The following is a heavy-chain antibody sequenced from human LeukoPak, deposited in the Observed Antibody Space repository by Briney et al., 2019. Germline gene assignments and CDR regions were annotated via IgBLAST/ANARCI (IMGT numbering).Heavy chain of an antibody. CDR2: INAGNGNA. J-gene: IGHJ3*02. V-gene: IGHV1-3*01. CDR1: GYTFTSYA. Sequence: ASVKVSCKASGYTFTSYAMHWVRQAPGQRLEWMAWINAGNGNAKYSQKFQGRVTITRDTSASTAYMELSSLRSEDTAVYYCASRDSSGHNLGAFDIWGQGTMVTVSS. D-gene: IGHD3-22*01. CDR3: ASRDSSGHNLGAFDI.